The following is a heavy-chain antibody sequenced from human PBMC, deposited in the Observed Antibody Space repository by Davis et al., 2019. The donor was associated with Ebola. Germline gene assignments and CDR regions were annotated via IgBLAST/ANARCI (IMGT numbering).Heavy chain of an antibody. Sequence: SETLSLTCAVYGGSFSGYYWSWIRQPPGKGLEWIGEINHSGSTNYNPSLKSRVAMSVDTSRNQFSLKLTSVTAADTAIYYCARDIRRGEFDYWGQGTPVTVSS. V-gene: IGHV4-34*01. J-gene: IGHJ4*02. CDR2: INHSGST. CDR3: ARDIRRGEFDY. D-gene: IGHD3-16*01. CDR1: GGSFSGYY.